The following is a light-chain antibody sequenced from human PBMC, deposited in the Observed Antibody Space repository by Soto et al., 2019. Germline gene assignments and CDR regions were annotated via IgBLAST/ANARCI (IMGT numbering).Light chain of an antibody. CDR2: DVS. V-gene: IGLV2-14*01. CDR3: SSYTSSGTLV. J-gene: IGLJ2*01. Sequence: QSALTQPASVSGSPGQSITISCTGTSSDVGNNKYVSWYQQHPGKAPKLMIYDVSNRPSGVSNRFSGSKSGNTASLTISGLQAEDEAGYYCSSYTSSGTLVFGGGTKLTVL. CDR1: SSDVGNNKY.